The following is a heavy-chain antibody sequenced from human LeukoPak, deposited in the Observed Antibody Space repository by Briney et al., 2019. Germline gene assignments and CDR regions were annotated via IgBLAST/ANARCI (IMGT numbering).Heavy chain of an antibody. D-gene: IGHD1/OR15-1a*01. Sequence: ASVKVSCKASGYTFTGYYMHWVRQAPGQGLEWMGWINPNSGGTNYAQKFQGRVTMTRDTSISTAYMELSRLRTDDTAVYYCARQQGIQYLNFDYWGQGALVAVSS. V-gene: IGHV1-2*02. CDR1: GYTFTGYY. CDR3: ARQQGIQYLNFDY. J-gene: IGHJ4*02. CDR2: INPNSGGT.